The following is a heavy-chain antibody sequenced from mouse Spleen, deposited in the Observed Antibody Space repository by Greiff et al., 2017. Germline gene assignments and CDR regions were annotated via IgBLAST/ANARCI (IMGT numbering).Heavy chain of an antibody. J-gene: IGHJ4*01. CDR2: FYPGSGSI. V-gene: IGHV1-62-2*01. D-gene: IGHD2-14*01. Sequence: QVQLKQSGAELVKPGASVKLSCKASGYTFTEYTIHWVKQRSGQGLEWIGWFYPGSGSIKYNEKFKDKATLTADKSSSTVYMELSRLTSEDSAVYFCARHAGYYRYDDYAMDYWGQGTSVTVSS. CDR3: ARHAGYYRYDDYAMDY. CDR1: GYTFTEYT.